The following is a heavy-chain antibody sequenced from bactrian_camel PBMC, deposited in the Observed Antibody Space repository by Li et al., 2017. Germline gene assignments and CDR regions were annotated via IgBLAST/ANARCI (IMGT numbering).Heavy chain of an antibody. D-gene: IGHD3*01. CDR3: AADLDGTGYCWGKGGPSPLLFGY. V-gene: IGHV3S53*01. Sequence: HVQLVESGGGSVQSGGSLRLSCVASGDTYCEFDMSWYRQVPGKEREFVGTIDTGGTTHADSVKGRFTISRDNAKNTLFLQLNSLKTEDTAMYYCAADLDGTGYCWGKGGPSPLLFGYWGQGTQVTVS. CDR1: GDTYCEFD. J-gene: IGHJ6*01. CDR2: IDTGGT.